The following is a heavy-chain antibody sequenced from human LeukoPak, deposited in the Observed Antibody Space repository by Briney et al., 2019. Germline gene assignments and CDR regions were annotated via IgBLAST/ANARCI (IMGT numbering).Heavy chain of an antibody. D-gene: IGHD1-1*01. CDR3: AKDMAQSTYNSLDD. J-gene: IGHJ4*02. Sequence: GGSLRLSCAASGFTFSSYGMHWVRQAPGKGLEWVAVISYDGSNKYYADSVKGRFTISRDNSQNMLFLQMDSLRAGDTALYYCAKDMAQSTYNSLDDWGQGTLVTVSS. V-gene: IGHV3-30*18. CDR2: ISYDGSNK. CDR1: GFTFSSYG.